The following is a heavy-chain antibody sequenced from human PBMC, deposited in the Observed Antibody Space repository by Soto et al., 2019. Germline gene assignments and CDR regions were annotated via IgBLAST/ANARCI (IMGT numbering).Heavy chain of an antibody. CDR2: INPNSGGT. CDR3: ARPYNFWSGYYNFDP. Sequence: ASVKVSCKASGYTFTGYYMHWVRQAPGQGLEWMGWINPNSGGTNYAQKFQGRVTMTRDTSISTAYMELSRLRSDDTAVYYCARPYNFWSGYYNFDPWGQGTLVTVSS. D-gene: IGHD3-3*01. CDR1: GYTFTGYY. V-gene: IGHV1-2*02. J-gene: IGHJ5*02.